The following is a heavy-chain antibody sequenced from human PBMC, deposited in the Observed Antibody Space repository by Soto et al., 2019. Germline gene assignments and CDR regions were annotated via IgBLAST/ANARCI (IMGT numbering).Heavy chain of an antibody. V-gene: IGHV4-34*01. CDR1: GGSFSGYY. CDR2: INHSGST. CDR3: ARVRVVSATFYYSYAMYV. D-gene: IGHD2-15*01. J-gene: IGHJ6*02. Sequence: SETLSLTCSVYGGSFSGYYWSWIRQAPGKGLEWIGEINHSGSTNYNPSLKSRVTISVDTSKNQLSLKLSSVTAADTAVYYCARVRVVSATFYYSYAMYVWGQGNTGTVSS.